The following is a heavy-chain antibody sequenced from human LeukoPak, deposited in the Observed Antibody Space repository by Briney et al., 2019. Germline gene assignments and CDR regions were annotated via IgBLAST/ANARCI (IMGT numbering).Heavy chain of an antibody. D-gene: IGHD6-13*01. CDR2: INHSGST. CDR3: ARVVSSSSWYSLDY. CDR1: GGSISSGGYY. V-gene: IGHV4-30-2*01. J-gene: IGHJ4*02. Sequence: PSQTLSLTCTVSGGSISSGGYYWSWIRQPPGKGLEWIGEINHSGSTNYNPSLKSRVTISVDTSKNQFSLKLSSVTAADTAVYYCARVVSSSSWYSLDYWGQGTLVTVSS.